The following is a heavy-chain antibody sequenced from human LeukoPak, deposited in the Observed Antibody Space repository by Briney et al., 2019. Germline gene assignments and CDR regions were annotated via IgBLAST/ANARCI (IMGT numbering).Heavy chain of an antibody. D-gene: IGHD3-22*01. Sequence: PGGSLRLSCAASGFVFSDYYMSWIRQAPGKGLEWVSYISSSGSPIYYAESVKGRFTISRDNAKNSLYLQMNSLRAEDTAVYYCALIGLDSSGYYYDYLDYWGQGTLVTVSS. CDR1: GFVFSDYY. V-gene: IGHV3-11*04. CDR3: ALIGLDSSGYYYDYLDY. CDR2: ISSSGSPI. J-gene: IGHJ4*02.